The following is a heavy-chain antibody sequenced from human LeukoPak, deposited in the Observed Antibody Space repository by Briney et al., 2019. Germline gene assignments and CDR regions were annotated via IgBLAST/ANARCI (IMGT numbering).Heavy chain of an antibody. V-gene: IGHV1-69*05. CDR2: IIPIFGTA. CDR3: ASRGYSYGIFDY. CDR1: RGTFSSYA. D-gene: IGHD5-18*01. Sequence: GASVKVSCKASRGTFSSYAISWVRQAPGQGLEWMGRIIPIFGTANYAQKFQGRVKITTDESRSTAYMELSSLRSEDTAVYYCASRGYSYGIFDYWGQGTLVTVSS. J-gene: IGHJ4*02.